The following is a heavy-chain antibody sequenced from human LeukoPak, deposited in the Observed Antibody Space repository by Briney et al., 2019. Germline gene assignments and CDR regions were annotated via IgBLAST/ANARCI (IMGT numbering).Heavy chain of an antibody. Sequence: SGGSLRLPCAASGFSFSSSWMHWVRQAPGKGLVWVSYISGDGSTTTYADSVKGRFTISRDNAKNTLYLQMNSLRVEDAAVYYCTRSMVWGQGTLVTVSS. D-gene: IGHD3-10*01. J-gene: IGHJ4*02. CDR1: GFSFSSSW. CDR2: ISGDGSTT. CDR3: TRSMV. V-gene: IGHV3-74*03.